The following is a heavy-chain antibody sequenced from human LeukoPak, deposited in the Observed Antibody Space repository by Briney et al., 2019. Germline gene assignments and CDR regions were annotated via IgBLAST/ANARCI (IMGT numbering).Heavy chain of an antibody. CDR2: IIPIFGTA. CDR1: GGTFSSYA. V-gene: IGHV1-69*05. Sequence: SVKVSCKASGGTFSSYAISWVRQAPGQGLEWMGGIIPIFGTANYAQKFQGRVTITTDESTSTAYMELSSLRSEDTAVYYCARAPPEYCSSTSCYKTNYYYYMDVWGKGTTVTVSS. D-gene: IGHD2-2*01. CDR3: ARAPPEYCSSTSCYKTNYYYYMDV. J-gene: IGHJ6*03.